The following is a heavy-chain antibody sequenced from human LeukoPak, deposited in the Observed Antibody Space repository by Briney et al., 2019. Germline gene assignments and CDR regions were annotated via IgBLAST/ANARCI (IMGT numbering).Heavy chain of an antibody. CDR2: INPSGGST. J-gene: IGHJ5*02. V-gene: IGHV1-46*01. CDR1: GYTFSSYA. Sequence: ASVQVSCKVSGYTFSSYAISWVRQAPGQGFEWMGIINPSGGSTSYAQKFQGRVTMTRDTSISTAYMELSRLRSDDTAVYYCARYITGTGWDFDNWFDPWGQGTLVTVSS. CDR3: ARYITGTGWDFDNWFDP. D-gene: IGHD1-7*01.